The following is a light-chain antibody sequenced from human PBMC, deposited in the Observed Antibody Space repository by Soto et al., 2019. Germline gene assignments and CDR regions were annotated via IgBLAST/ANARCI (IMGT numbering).Light chain of an antibody. CDR3: QQYGSSPPGT. CDR2: GAS. CDR1: QSVSSK. Sequence: EIVMTQSPATLSVSPGEGATLSCRASQSVSSKLAWYQQKPGQAPRLLIYGASNRATGIPDRFSGSGSGTDFTLTISRLEPEDFAVYYCQQYGSSPPGTFGQGTRLEIK. V-gene: IGKV3-20*01. J-gene: IGKJ5*01.